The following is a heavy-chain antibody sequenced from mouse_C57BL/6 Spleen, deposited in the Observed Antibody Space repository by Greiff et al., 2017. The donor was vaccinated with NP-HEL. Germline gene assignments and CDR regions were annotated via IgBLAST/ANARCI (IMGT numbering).Heavy chain of an antibody. Sequence: VQLQQSGAELVRPGASVKLSCTASGFNIKDDYMHWVKQRPEQGLEWIGWIDPENGDTEYASKFQGKATITADTSSNTAYLQLSSLTSEDTAVYYCALREVSYWGQGTLVTVSA. CDR3: ALREVSY. CDR1: GFNIKDDY. CDR2: IDPENGDT. V-gene: IGHV14-4*01. J-gene: IGHJ3*01.